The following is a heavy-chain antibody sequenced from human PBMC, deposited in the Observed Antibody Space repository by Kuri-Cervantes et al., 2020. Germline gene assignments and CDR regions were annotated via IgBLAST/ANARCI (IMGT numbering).Heavy chain of an antibody. CDR3: AREGAAARYFDY. V-gene: IGHV1-46*01. J-gene: IGHJ4*02. CDR1: GYTFTSYY. CDR2: INPSGGST. D-gene: IGHD6-13*01. Sequence: ASVKVSCKASGYTFTSYYMHWVRQAPGQGLEWMGIINPSGGSTSYAQKFQGRVTINRDTFAGTAYMELSSLRSEDTAVYYCAREGAAARYFDYWGQGTLVTVSS.